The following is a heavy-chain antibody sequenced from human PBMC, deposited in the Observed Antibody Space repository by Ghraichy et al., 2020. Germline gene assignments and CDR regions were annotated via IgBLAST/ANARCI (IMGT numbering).Heavy chain of an antibody. CDR3: ARDREYTYGLNPRYYFGMDV. Sequence: GGSLRLSCAVSGFTFGTYGMHWVRQAPGKGLEWVSLIWYDGSNQYYADSVKGRFTISRDNSNNTLYLEMNSLRVEDTAVYYCARDREYTYGLNPRYYFGMDVWGPGTTVTVAS. D-gene: IGHD5-18*01. J-gene: IGHJ6*02. CDR1: GFTFGTYG. V-gene: IGHV3-33*01. CDR2: IWYDGSNQ.